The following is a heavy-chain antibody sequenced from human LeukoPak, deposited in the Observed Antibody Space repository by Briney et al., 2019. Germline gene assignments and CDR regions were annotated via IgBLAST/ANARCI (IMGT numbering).Heavy chain of an antibody. J-gene: IGHJ5*02. CDR3: ARDLATVTTTPWFDP. CDR2: ISSSGSTI. V-gene: IGHV3-11*04. Sequence: PGGSLRLYCAASGFTFSDYYMSWIGQATGQGLEWVSYISSSGSTIYYADSVKGRFTISRDNAKNSLYLQMNSLRAEDTAVYYCARDLATVTTTPWFDPWGRGTLVTVSS. CDR1: GFTFSDYY. D-gene: IGHD4-17*01.